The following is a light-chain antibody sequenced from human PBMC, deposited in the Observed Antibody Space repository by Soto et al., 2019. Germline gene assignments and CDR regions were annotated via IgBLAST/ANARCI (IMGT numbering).Light chain of an antibody. J-gene: IGLJ1*01. CDR1: NSGVVNYEY. Sequence: QSALSQPASVSGSPGQSITISCTGINSGVVNYEYVSWYQQFPDKAPKLIIYEGRERPSGVSDRFSGSKSGNAASLTISALQTEDEAAYFCLSYGKVFGTGTKLTVL. V-gene: IGLV2-23*01. CDR2: EGR. CDR3: LSYGKV.